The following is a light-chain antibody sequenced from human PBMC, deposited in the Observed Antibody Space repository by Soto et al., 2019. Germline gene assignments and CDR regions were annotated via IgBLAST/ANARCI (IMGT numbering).Light chain of an antibody. V-gene: IGKV3-15*01. Sequence: ERGTGSGRASQNIYSNVAWYQQRPGQAPRLLIYRASTRATGIPARFSGSGSVSEFALPVSRLQSEDLSVSACRQYYSSPLTIGGGTKVDIK. CDR2: RAS. CDR1: QNIYSN. CDR3: RQYYSSPLT. J-gene: IGKJ4*01.